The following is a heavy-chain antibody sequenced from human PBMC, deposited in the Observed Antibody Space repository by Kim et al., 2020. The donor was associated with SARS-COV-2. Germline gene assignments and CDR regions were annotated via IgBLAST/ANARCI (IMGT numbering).Heavy chain of an antibody. CDR2: IWYDGSNK. D-gene: IGHD6-19*01. Sequence: GGSLRLSCAASGFTFSSYGMHWVRQAPGKGLEWVAVIWYDGSNKYYADSVKGRFTISRDNSKNTLYLQMNSLRAEDTAVYYCARDRGIAVAGTTYYFDSWGQGTLVTVSS. V-gene: IGHV3-33*01. CDR3: ARDRGIAVAGTTYYFDS. CDR1: GFTFSSYG. J-gene: IGHJ4*02.